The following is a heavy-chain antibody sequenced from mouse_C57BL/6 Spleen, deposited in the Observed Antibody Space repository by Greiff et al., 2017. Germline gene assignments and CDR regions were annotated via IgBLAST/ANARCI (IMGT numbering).Heavy chain of an antibody. CDR3: ARGNTTVVAWDYYDD. CDR2: INPSNGGT. V-gene: IGHV1-53*01. J-gene: IGHJ2*01. Sequence: VQLQQPGTELVRPGASVKLSCKASGYTFTSYWMHWVKQRPGQGLEWIGNINPSNGGTNYNEKFKSKATLTVDKSSSTAYMQLSSRTSEDAAVYEGARGNTTVVAWDYYDDWGQGITLTVAT. D-gene: IGHD1-1*01. CDR1: GYTFTSYW.